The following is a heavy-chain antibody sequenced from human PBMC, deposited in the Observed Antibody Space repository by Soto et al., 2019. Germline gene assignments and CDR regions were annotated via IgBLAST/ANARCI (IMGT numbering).Heavy chain of an antibody. Sequence: ELQLVESGGGLVQPGGSLTLSCAASGFIFSNYEVDWVRQVPGKGLEWISYISDSGTTIYYAASVKGRFTISRDDARNSLYLQMNNLRDEDTAAYFCVKEYCTGGACFDAFDLWGQGTLVTVSS. D-gene: IGHD2-8*02. CDR2: ISDSGTTI. CDR3: VKEYCTGGACFDAFDL. CDR1: GFIFSNYE. J-gene: IGHJ3*01. V-gene: IGHV3-48*03.